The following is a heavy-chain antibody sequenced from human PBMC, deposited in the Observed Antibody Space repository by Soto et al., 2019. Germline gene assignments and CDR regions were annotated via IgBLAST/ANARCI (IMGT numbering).Heavy chain of an antibody. CDR2: IWHDGAT. V-gene: IGHV4-59*11. Sequence: QVQLQESGPGLVKPSETLSLTCTVSGGSLSSHSWTWMRQSPGKGLEWIGYIWHDGATNYNPSLRSRVTMSVDRSKSQFSLKVRIMTAADTAVYFCARVNDVLTGGYALWGQGTLVTVSA. J-gene: IGHJ4*02. D-gene: IGHD3-9*01. CDR3: ARVNDVLTGGYAL. CDR1: GGSLSSHS.